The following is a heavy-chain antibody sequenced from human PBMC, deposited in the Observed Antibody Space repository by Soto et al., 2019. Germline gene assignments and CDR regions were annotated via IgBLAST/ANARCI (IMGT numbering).Heavy chain of an antibody. J-gene: IGHJ6*03. CDR3: ARDREAVAEDYYYMDV. V-gene: IGHV3-74*01. Sequence: GGSLRLSCAASGFTFSSYWMHWVRQAPGKGLVWVSRINSDGSSTSYADSVKGRFTISRDNAKNTLYLQMNSLRAEDTAVYYCARDREAVAEDYYYMDVWGKGTTVTVSS. D-gene: IGHD6-19*01. CDR1: GFTFSSYW. CDR2: INSDGSST.